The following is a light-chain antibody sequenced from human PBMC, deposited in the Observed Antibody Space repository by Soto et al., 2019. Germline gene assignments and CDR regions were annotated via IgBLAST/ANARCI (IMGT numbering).Light chain of an antibody. Sequence: EIVLTQSPATLSLSPGERATLSCRAGQNIGTSLVWSHQKPGQSPRLLIYDASHRDTCVPARFSGSRSGTAFNLTINGLEPEDFAFYYCQQRGVWPITFGQGTRMEIE. CDR3: QQRGVWPIT. CDR2: DAS. CDR1: QNIGTS. V-gene: IGKV3-11*01. J-gene: IGKJ5*01.